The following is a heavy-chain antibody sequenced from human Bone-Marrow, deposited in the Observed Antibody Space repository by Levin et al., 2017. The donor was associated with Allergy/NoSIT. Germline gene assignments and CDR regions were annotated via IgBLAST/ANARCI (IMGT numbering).Heavy chain of an antibody. CDR3: ARDRGSFDY. CDR2: INQDGSET. V-gene: IGHV3-7*01. J-gene: IGHJ4*01. D-gene: IGHD1-26*01. CDR1: GFTFSNYW. Sequence: HPGGSLRLSCSASGFTFSNYWMTWVRQAPGKGLEWVANINQDGSETYYVDSVKGRFTITRDNARNSLSLQMNSLRAEDTAVYYCARDRGSFDYWGHGALVTVSS.